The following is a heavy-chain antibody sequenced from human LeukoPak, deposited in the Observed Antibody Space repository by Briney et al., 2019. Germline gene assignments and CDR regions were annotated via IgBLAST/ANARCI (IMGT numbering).Heavy chain of an antibody. Sequence: SVKVSCKASGFTFTSSAVQWVRQARGQRLEWIGWIVVGSGNTNYAQKFQERVTITRDISTSTAYMELSSLRSEDTAVYYCATGRPGIAAAGTPGRYWGQGTLVTVSS. D-gene: IGHD6-13*01. V-gene: IGHV1-58*01. CDR1: GFTFTSSA. CDR2: IVVGSGNT. CDR3: ATGRPGIAAAGTPGRY. J-gene: IGHJ4*02.